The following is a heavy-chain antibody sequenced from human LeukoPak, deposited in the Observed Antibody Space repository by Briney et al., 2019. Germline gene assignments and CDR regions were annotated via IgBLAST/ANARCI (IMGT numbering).Heavy chain of an antibody. CDR3: ARDLLTTVTYNWFDP. V-gene: IGHV1-2*02. J-gene: IGHJ5*02. D-gene: IGHD4-17*01. Sequence: ASVKVSCKASGYTFTGYYMHWVRQAPGQGLEWMGWINPNSGGTNYAQKFQGRVTMTRDTSISTAYMELSRLRSDDTAAYYCARDLLTTVTYNWFDPWGQGTLVTVSS. CDR2: INPNSGGT. CDR1: GYTFTGYY.